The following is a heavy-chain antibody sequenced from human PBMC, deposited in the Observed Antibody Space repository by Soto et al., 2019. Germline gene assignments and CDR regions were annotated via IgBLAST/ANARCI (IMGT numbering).Heavy chain of an antibody. V-gene: IGHV3-23*01. J-gene: IGHJ3*02. CDR2: ISGSGGST. Sequence: VGSLRLSCAASGFTFSSYAMSWVRQAPGKGLEWVSAISGSGGSTHYADSVKGRFTISRDNSKNTLYLQMNSLRAEDTAVYYCAKSGITMVRGVIGDDAFDIWGQGTMVTVSS. CDR3: AKSGITMVRGVIGDDAFDI. CDR1: GFTFSSYA. D-gene: IGHD3-10*01.